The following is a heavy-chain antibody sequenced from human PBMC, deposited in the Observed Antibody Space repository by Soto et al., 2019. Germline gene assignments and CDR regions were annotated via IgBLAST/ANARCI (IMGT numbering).Heavy chain of an antibody. J-gene: IGHJ4*02. D-gene: IGHD1-7*01. CDR1: GYTFTSYG. CDR3: ARCRITGTNNTKGQPIDY. CDR2: ISAYNGNT. Sequence: ASVKVSCKASGYTFTSYGISWVRQAPGQGLEWMGWISAYNGNTNYAQKLQGRVTMTTDTSTSTAYMELRSLRSDDTAVYYCARCRITGTNNTKGQPIDYWGQGTLVTVSS. V-gene: IGHV1-18*01.